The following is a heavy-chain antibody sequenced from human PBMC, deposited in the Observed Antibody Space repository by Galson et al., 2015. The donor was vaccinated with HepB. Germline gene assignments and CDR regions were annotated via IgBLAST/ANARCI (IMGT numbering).Heavy chain of an antibody. Sequence: ISTSSWWTWVRQSPGEGLEWIGEIFHSGTTNYNPSLKSRGHISVDKSKNQFSLKLRSVTAADTAVYYCARFIRFLEWSGRRDFYYGMDVWGQGTTVTVSS. CDR2: IFHSGTT. D-gene: IGHD3-3*01. CDR3: ARFIRFLEWSGRRDFYYGMDV. J-gene: IGHJ6*02. CDR1: ISTSSW. V-gene: IGHV4-4*02.